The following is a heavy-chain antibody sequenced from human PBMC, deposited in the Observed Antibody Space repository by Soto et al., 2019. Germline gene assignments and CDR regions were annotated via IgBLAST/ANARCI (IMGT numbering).Heavy chain of an antibody. CDR1: GESINSYY. J-gene: IGHJ5*02. CDR2: IYYSGST. Sequence: SQTPYITYAASGESINSYYWTWIRQPPGKGLEWIGYIYYSGSTNYNPSLKSRVTISVDTSKNQFSLKLSSVTAADTAVYYCARGGNSWFDPWGQGTLVTSPQ. D-gene: IGHD2-21*02. V-gene: IGHV4-59*01. CDR3: ARGGNSWFDP.